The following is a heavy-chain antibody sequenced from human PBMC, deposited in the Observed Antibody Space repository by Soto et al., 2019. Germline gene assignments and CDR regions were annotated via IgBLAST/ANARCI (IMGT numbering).Heavy chain of an antibody. CDR2: IGYDGSNK. J-gene: IGHJ4*02. V-gene: IGHV3-33*01. CDR1: GFTFISYG. CDR3: ARDGEGGLRFLEWLYFDY. D-gene: IGHD3-3*01. Sequence: QVQLVESGGGVFQLGSSLRLSCAASGFTFISYGMHWVRQAPGKGLEGWAVIGYDGSNKYYADSVKGRFTISRDNSKNTLYLQMNSLRAEDTAVYYCARDGEGGLRFLEWLYFDYWGQGTLVTVSS.